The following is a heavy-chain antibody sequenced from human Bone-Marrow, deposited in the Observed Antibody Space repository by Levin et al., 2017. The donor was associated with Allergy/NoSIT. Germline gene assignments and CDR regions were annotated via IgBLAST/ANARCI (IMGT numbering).Heavy chain of an antibody. V-gene: IGHV4-39*01. CDR2: IYYSGST. J-gene: IGHJ3*02. CDR1: GGSISSSSYY. Sequence: SETLSLTCTVSGGSISSSSYYWGWIRQPPGKGLEWIGSIYYSGSTYYNPSLKSRVTISVDTSKNQFSLKLSSVTAADTAVYYCARTWAGEGYSDGTDSWGQGTMVTVSS. D-gene: IGHD5-18*01. CDR3: ARTWAGEGYSDGTDS.